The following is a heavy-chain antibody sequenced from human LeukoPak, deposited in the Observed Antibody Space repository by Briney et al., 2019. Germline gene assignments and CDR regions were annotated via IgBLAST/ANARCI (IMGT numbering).Heavy chain of an antibody. CDR2: IIPIFGTA. V-gene: IGHV1-69*05. CDR1: GGTFSSYA. CDR3: ARGLNSGYDNNNNY. Sequence: ASVKVSCKASGGTFSSYAIIWVRQAPGQGLEWMGGIIPIFGTANYAQKFQGRVTITTDESTSTAYMELSRLRSDDTAMYYCARGLNSGYDNNNNYWGQGTLVTVSS. D-gene: IGHD3-22*01. J-gene: IGHJ4*02.